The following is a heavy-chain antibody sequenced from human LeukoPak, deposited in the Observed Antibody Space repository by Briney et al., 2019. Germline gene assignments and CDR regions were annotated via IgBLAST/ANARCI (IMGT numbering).Heavy chain of an antibody. J-gene: IGHJ4*02. V-gene: IGHV3-66*01. CDR2: VYSSGST. Sequence: GGSLRLSCAASGFTVSSNYMNWVRQAPGKGLEWVSIVYSSGSTYYADSVKGRFTISRNNSKDTLYLQMSSLRAEDTAVYFCARDGIYDSSLAYWGQGTLVTVSS. CDR1: GFTVSSNY. CDR3: ARDGIYDSSLAY. D-gene: IGHD3-22*01.